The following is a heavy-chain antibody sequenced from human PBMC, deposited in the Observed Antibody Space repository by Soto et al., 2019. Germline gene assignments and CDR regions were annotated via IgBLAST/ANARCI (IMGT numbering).Heavy chain of an antibody. CDR2: IIPIFGTA. Sequence: QVELVQSGAEVKKPGSSVKVSCQASEDTFRNYAISWVRQAPGQGLSWRGGIIPIFGTANYARKFQGRVTITTDTSANTVYLELSSLISEDSYDYYCASPNYDRIDYYYWYLGLWGRGTLVTFPS. D-gene: IGHD3-22*01. V-gene: IGHV1-69*06. CDR3: ASPNYDRIDYYYWYLGL. J-gene: IGHJ2*01. CDR1: EDTFRNYA.